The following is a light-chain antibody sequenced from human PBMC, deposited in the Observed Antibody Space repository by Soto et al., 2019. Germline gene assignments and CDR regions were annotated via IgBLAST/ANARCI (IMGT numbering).Light chain of an antibody. CDR2: DST. J-gene: IGKJ5*01. CDR1: QSIHTS. V-gene: IGKV3-11*01. CDR3: QQRNVSPPIT. Sequence: VLTQSPATLSLSPGERATLSCRASQSIHTSLAWYQQKSGKPPRLVIYDSTLRANGVPDRFGGSRSGTEFTLTINSLEPEDFAVYYCQQRNVSPPITFGQGTRLEIK.